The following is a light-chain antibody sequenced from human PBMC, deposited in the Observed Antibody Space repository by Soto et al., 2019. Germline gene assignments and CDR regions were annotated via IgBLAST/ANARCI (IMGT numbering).Light chain of an antibody. CDR3: QQRSNWSWT. Sequence: EIVLTQSPATLSLSPGERATLSCRASQSVSSYLAWYQQKPGQAPRLLIYEASNRATGIPARFSGSGSGTDFTLTISSLEPEDFAVYYCQQRSNWSWTFRQGTKVEIK. J-gene: IGKJ1*01. CDR1: QSVSSY. V-gene: IGKV3-11*01. CDR2: EAS.